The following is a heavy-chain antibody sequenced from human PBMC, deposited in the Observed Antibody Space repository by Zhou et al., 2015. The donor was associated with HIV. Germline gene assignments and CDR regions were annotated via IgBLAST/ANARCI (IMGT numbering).Heavy chain of an antibody. D-gene: IGHD3-3*01. Sequence: QVQLVQSGAEVKKPGSSVKVSCKASGGIFSADAISWVRQAPGQGLEWVGGIIPMFDTTNYARKFQGRVTITADKSTSTAYMELGSLHSEDTAIYYCARDYDYDFWSGYPVRPRGMDVWDQGP. J-gene: IGHJ6*02. CDR2: IIPMFDTT. CDR1: GGIFSADA. CDR3: ARDYDYDFWSGYPVRPRGMDV. V-gene: IGHV1-69*06.